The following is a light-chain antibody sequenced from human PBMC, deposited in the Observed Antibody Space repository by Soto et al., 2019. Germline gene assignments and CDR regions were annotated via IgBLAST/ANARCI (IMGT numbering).Light chain of an antibody. CDR3: PRYGSSGT. CDR1: QSVSNNY. V-gene: IGKV3-20*01. Sequence: EIVVKQSPGILSLSTAQRAAISCRASQSVSNNYLAWYQQKPGQDPRILIYGESNRATGNQDRFSGSGSGTDFTLTISRLEPEDFAVYYCPRYGSSGTFG. J-gene: IGKJ4*02. CDR2: GES.